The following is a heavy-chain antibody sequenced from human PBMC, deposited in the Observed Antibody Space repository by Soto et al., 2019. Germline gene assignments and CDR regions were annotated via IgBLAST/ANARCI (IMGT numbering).Heavy chain of an antibody. V-gene: IGHV4-31*03. D-gene: IGHD2-15*01. J-gene: IGHJ5*02. CDR3: ARLPFCSGGSCYSRGIDP. CDR2: IYYSGTT. CDR1: GGSISSGDFY. Sequence: PSETLSLSCTVSGGSISSGDFYWSLIRQHPGKGLEWIGYIYYSGTTYYNPSLRSRLTISVDTSKDQFSLELTSVTAADTAVYYCARLPFCSGGSCYSRGIDPWGQGTLVTVSS.